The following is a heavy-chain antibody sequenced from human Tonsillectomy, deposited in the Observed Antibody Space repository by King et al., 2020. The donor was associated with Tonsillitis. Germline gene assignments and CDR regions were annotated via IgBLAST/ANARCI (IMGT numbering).Heavy chain of an antibody. Sequence: QLQESGPGLVKPSETLSLTCTVSGGSISSDYWSWIRLTPGRGLEWIGYIYYSGNTKYNPSLKSRVTISADSSKNQFSLKLSSVTAADTAVYYCARSELLGTTTFDDWGQGTLVTVSS. CDR2: IYYSGNT. CDR3: ARSELLGTTTFDD. D-gene: IGHD1-26*01. V-gene: IGHV4-59*13. J-gene: IGHJ4*02. CDR1: GGSISSDY.